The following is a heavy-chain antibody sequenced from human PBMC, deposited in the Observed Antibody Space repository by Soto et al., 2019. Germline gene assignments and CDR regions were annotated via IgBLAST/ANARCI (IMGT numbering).Heavy chain of an antibody. J-gene: IGHJ6*02. CDR3: ASPFYDYKHYYGMDV. Sequence: PSETLSLTCAVYGGSFSGYYWSWIRQPPGKGLEWIGEINHSGSTNYNPSLKSRVTISVDTSKNQFSPKLSSVTAADTAVYYCASPFYDYKHYYGMDVWGQGTTVTVSS. CDR2: INHSGST. V-gene: IGHV4-34*01. D-gene: IGHD4-4*01. CDR1: GGSFSGYY.